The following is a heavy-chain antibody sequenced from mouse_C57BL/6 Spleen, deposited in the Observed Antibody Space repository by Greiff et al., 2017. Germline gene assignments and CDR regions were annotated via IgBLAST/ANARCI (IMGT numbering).Heavy chain of an antibody. Sequence: EVQLQQSGPELVKPGASVKIPCKASGYTFTDYNMDWVKQSHGKSLEWIGDINPNNGGTIYNQKFKGKATLTVYKSSSTAYMELRSLTSEDTAVYYCARGPLHYYAMDYWGQGTSVTVSS. V-gene: IGHV1-18*01. J-gene: IGHJ4*01. CDR3: ARGPLHYYAMDY. CDR1: GYTFTDYN. CDR2: INPNNGGT.